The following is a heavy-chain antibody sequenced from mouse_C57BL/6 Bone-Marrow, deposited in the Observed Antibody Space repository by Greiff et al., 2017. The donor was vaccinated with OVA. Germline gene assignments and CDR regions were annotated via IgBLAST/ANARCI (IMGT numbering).Heavy chain of an antibody. CDR3: ASRYYFDY. V-gene: IGHV1-50*01. Sequence: QVQLQQPGAELVKPGASVKLSCKASGYTFTSYWMQWVKQRPGQGLEWIGEIDPSDSSTNYNQKFKGKATLTVDTSSSTAYMQLSSLTSEDAAVYYCASRYYFDYWGKGTTLTVSS. J-gene: IGHJ2*01. CDR2: IDPSDSST. CDR1: GYTFTSYW. D-gene: IGHD2-14*01.